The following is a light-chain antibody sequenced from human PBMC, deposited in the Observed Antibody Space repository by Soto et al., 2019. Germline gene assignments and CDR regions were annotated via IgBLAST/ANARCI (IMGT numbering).Light chain of an antibody. V-gene: IGLV2-14*01. CDR3: CSHSTSIAWV. CDR2: QVT. Sequence: QSVLTKSASVSGSPGQSITISCTGTDNDVGGYDFVSWYQQHPGRAPKLLIHQVTIRLSGISSRFSGSKSGNTASLTITGLQPEDEAMYFCCSHSTSIAWVFGGGTQLTVL. J-gene: IGLJ3*02. CDR1: DNDVGGYDF.